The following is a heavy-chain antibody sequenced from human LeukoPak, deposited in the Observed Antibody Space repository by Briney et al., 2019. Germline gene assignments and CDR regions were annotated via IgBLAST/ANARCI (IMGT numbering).Heavy chain of an antibody. D-gene: IGHD5-12*01. CDR1: ELSINSYY. CDR3: RLYIGAAY. J-gene: IGHJ4*02. CDR2: IHYSGST. V-gene: IGHV4-59*01. Sequence: PSESLSLTCTVSELSINSYYWTWLRQPPGKGLEWIGYIHYSGSTNYNPSLKSRLTISVDTSKNQFSLKLGSVTAVDTAVYYCRLYIGAAYGGEGTPVTLSS.